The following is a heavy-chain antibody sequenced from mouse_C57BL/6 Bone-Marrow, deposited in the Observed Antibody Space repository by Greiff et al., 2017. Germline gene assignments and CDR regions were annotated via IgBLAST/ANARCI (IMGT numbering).Heavy chain of an antibody. D-gene: IGHD1-2*01. J-gene: IGHJ4*01. Sequence: VQLQQSGPELVKPGASVKISCKASGYTFTDYYMNWVKQSHGKSLEWIGDINPNNGGTSYNQKFKGKATLTVDKSSSTAYMELRSLTSEDSAVYYCARSGLFSYYYAMDYWGQGTSVTVSS. CDR3: ARSGLFSYYYAMDY. CDR1: GYTFTDYY. V-gene: IGHV1-26*01. CDR2: INPNNGGT.